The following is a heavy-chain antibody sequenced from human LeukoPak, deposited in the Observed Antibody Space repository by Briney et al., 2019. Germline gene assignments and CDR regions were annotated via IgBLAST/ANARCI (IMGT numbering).Heavy chain of an antibody. J-gene: IGHJ4*02. CDR1: GFTFSDNY. CDR3: ARDGGGSSWYGFDY. CDR2: ISGKGGVI. Sequence: GGSLRLSCAASGFTFSDNYMIRVREAPGKALEWLSYISGKGGVIQYADSVKGRFTISRDNAKNSLYLQMNSLRAEGTAVYYCARDGGGSSWYGFDYWGQGTLVTVSS. D-gene: IGHD6-13*01. V-gene: IGHV3-11*04.